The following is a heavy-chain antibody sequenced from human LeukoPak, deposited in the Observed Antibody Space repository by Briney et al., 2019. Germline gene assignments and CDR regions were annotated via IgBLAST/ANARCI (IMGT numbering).Heavy chain of an antibody. Sequence: ASVKVSCKTSGYIFTTYDINWVRQAPGQGLEWMGWISAYNGNTNYAQKLLGRVTMTTDTSTSTAYMELRSLRSDDTAMYYCARSVTAFCSGGNCYSGVFDFWGQGTLVTVSS. CDR3: ARSVTAFCSGGNCYSGVFDF. D-gene: IGHD2-15*01. J-gene: IGHJ4*02. V-gene: IGHV1-18*04. CDR1: GYIFTTYD. CDR2: ISAYNGNT.